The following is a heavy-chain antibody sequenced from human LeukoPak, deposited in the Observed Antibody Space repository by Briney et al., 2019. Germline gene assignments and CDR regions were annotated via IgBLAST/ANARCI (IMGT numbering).Heavy chain of an antibody. CDR1: GFTFSSYA. D-gene: IGHD3-3*01. CDR2: IWYDGSNK. CDR3: ARVGYDYYGMDV. Sequence: GGSLRLSCAASGFTFSSYAMHWVRQAPGKGLEWVAVIWYDGSNKYYADSVKGRFTISRDNSKNTLYLQMNSLRAEDTAVYYCARVGYDYYGMDVWGQGTTVTVSS. V-gene: IGHV3-33*08. J-gene: IGHJ6*02.